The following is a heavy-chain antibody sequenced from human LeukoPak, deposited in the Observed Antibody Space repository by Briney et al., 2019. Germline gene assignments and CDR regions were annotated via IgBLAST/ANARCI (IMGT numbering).Heavy chain of an antibody. J-gene: IGHJ3*02. CDR3: ATSGSSWTDAYNI. CDR2: VHNSPTT. CDR1: GDSISREY. Sequence: SETLSLTCTVSGDSISREYWRWLREPTGKGVEWIGYVHNSPTTNRNPSLKTRPTISLHTSKNQFSLTLTSVTAADTAIYYCATSGSSWTDAYNIWGQGTMVTVSS. V-gene: IGHV4-59*01. D-gene: IGHD2-15*01.